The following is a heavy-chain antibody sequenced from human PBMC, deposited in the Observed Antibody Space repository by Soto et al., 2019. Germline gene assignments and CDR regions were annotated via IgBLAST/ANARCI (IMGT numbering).Heavy chain of an antibody. Sequence: LTCTVSAASFSKYYWTWIRQPPGKGLEWIGYVYFNGNTNYNPSLKRRVSISIDTSKNQISLTLNSVTAADTAVYYCASVTFGGVVLAHWGQGTLVTVSS. CDR2: VYFNGNT. V-gene: IGHV4-59*01. J-gene: IGHJ4*02. CDR1: AASFSKYY. D-gene: IGHD3-16*01. CDR3: ASVTFGGVVLAH.